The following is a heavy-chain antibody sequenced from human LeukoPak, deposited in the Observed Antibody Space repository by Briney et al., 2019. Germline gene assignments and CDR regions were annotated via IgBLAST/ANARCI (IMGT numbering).Heavy chain of an antibody. V-gene: IGHV3-7*01. CDR2: INQDGSEK. CDR1: GFTFSNYW. D-gene: IGHD1-26*01. CDR3: AREGSYLDAFDM. Sequence: GGSLRLSCAASGFTFSNYWMSWVRQAPGKGLEWVANINQDGSEKYYVDSVKGRFTISRDNAKNSLYLQMNSLRAEDTAAYYCAREGSYLDAFDMWGQGTMVTVSS. J-gene: IGHJ3*02.